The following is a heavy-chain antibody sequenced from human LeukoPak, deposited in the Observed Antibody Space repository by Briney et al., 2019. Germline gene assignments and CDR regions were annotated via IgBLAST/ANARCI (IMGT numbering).Heavy chain of an antibody. CDR3: AKYTSGTSYRGLDQ. Sequence: GESLRLSCGASGXTVSSYGMSWVRQAPGKGLEWVSTIIGSAVNTYYADSVKGRFTISRDDSKNTVYLQMNSLRAEDTAVYSCAKYTSGTSYRGLDQWGQGALVTVSS. CDR1: GXTVSSYG. J-gene: IGHJ4*02. D-gene: IGHD3-10*01. CDR2: IIGSAVNT. V-gene: IGHV3-23*01.